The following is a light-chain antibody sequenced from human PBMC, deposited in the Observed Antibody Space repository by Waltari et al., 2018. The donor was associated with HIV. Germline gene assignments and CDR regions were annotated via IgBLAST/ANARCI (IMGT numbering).Light chain of an antibody. V-gene: IGLV1-51*02. CDR1: SSNIGDNY. CDR3: GTWDSSLSAGV. J-gene: IGLJ2*01. Sequence: QSVLTQPPSVSAAPGQKVTISCSGSSSNIGDNYVSWYQHRPGTAPKLLMYENNKRPSGIPDRFSGSKSGTSATLGITGLQTGDEADYYCGTWDSSLSAGVFGGGTKLTVL. CDR2: ENN.